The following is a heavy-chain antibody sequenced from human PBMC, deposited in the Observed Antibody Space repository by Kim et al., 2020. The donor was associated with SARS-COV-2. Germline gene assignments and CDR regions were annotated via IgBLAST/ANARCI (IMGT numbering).Heavy chain of an antibody. Sequence: GGSLRLSCAASGLTFSSYSMHWVRQAPGKGLEWVAVILYDGSNQYYADSVKGRFTISRDNSKNTLYLQMNSLRAEDTAVYYCAKASIAVAGSHWFDPWGQGTLVTVAS. V-gene: IGHV3-30*18. CDR2: ILYDGSNQ. CDR1: GLTFSSYS. CDR3: AKASIAVAGSHWFDP. D-gene: IGHD6-19*01. J-gene: IGHJ5*02.